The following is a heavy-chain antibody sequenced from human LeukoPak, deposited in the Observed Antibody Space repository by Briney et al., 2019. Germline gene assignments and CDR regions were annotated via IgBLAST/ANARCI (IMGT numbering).Heavy chain of an antibody. J-gene: IGHJ4*02. V-gene: IGHV4-30-2*01. D-gene: IGHD5-12*01. CDR1: GGSISSGGYS. CDR2: IYHSGST. Sequence: SETLSLTCAVSGGSISSGGYSWSWLRQPPGKGLEWIGYIYHSGSTYYNPSLKSRVTISVDRSKNQFSLKLSSVTAADTAVYYCASYSGYDYFSIDYWGQGTLVTVSS. CDR3: ASYSGYDYFSIDY.